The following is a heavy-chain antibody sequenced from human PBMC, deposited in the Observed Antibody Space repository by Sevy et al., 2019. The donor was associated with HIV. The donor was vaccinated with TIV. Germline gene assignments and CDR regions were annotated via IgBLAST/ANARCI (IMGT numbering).Heavy chain of an antibody. V-gene: IGHV3-11*06. J-gene: IGHJ3*01. Sequence: GGSLRLSCVGSGFTFGDYYISWICQAPGKGLECVAYISSRSSFTNYTDSVRGRFTISRDNAKNEVFLQMNSLRAEDTGVYYCARGAYDVWGQGTTVTVSS. CDR2: ISSRSSFT. CDR1: GFTFGDYY. CDR3: ARGAYDV.